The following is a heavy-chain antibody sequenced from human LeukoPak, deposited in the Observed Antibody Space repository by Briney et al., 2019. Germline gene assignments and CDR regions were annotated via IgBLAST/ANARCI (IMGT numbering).Heavy chain of an antibody. CDR3: AYTDMVRGAPPAFDI. V-gene: IGHV4-38-2*01. D-gene: IGHD3-10*01. CDR1: GYSISSGYY. Sequence: SETLSLTCAASGYSISSGYYWGWIRQPPGKGLEWIGSIYHSGSTYYNPSLKSRVTISVDTSKNQFSLKLSSVTAADTAVYYCAYTDMVRGAPPAFDIWGQGTMVTVSS. J-gene: IGHJ3*02. CDR2: IYHSGST.